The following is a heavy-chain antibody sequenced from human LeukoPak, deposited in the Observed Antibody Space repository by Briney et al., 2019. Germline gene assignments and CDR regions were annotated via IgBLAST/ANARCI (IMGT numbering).Heavy chain of an antibody. J-gene: IGHJ3*02. CDR2: ISTSSIYK. V-gene: IGHV3-21*01. CDR3: ARAPVIFGSGTQDALDI. CDR1: GFTFSRYT. D-gene: IGHD3-10*01. Sequence: RGSLRLSCGASGFTFSRYTMNWVRQAPGKGLEWVASISTSSIYKYYGDPVKGRFTISRDNSRNSAYLQMDSLSPEDTAVYYCARAPVIFGSGTQDALDIWGQGTMVTVSS.